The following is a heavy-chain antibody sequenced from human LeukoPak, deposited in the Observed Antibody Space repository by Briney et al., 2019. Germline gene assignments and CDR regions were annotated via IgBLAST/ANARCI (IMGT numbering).Heavy chain of an antibody. Sequence: GGSLRLSFTASGFAFDEHGMSWVRQVPGKGLEWVSGINWSGGSTGYADPLRGRFTISRDNAKNSLYLQMDSLRAEDTALYYCARAPITSPFYFDYWGQGTLVTVSS. CDR3: ARAPITSPFYFDY. J-gene: IGHJ4*02. D-gene: IGHD2-2*01. CDR2: INWSGGST. V-gene: IGHV3-20*03. CDR1: GFAFDEHG.